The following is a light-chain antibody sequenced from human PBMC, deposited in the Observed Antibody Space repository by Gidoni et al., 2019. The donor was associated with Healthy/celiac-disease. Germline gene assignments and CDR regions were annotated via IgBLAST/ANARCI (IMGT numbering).Light chain of an antibody. V-gene: IGLV1-40*01. J-gene: IGLJ3*02. CDR3: QSYDSSLSGWV. CDR1: SSNIGAGYD. CDR2: GNS. Sequence: QSVLTQPPPVSRAPGQRVTISCTGSSSNIGAGYDVHWYQQLPGTAPKLLIYGNSNRPSGVPDRFSGSKSGTSASRAITGLQAEDEADYYCQSYDSSLSGWVFGGGTKLTVL.